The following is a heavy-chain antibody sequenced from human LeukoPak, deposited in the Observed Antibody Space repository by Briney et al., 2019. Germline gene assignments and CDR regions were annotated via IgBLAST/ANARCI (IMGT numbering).Heavy chain of an antibody. V-gene: IGHV1-18*01. D-gene: IGHD3-22*01. J-gene: IGHJ5*02. CDR2: ISAYNGNT. Sequence: GASVKVSCKASGYTFTSYGISWVRQAPGQGLEWMGWISAYNGNTNYAQKLQGRVTMTTDTSTSTAYMELRSLRSDDTAVYYCARDPRVISYSSANNWFDPWGQGTPVTVSS. CDR3: ARDPRVISYSSANNWFDP. CDR1: GYTFTSYG.